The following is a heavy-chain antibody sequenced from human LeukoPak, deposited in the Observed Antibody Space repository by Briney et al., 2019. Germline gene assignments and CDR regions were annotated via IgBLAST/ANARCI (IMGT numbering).Heavy chain of an antibody. J-gene: IGHJ4*02. V-gene: IGHV3-48*04. CDR3: ARGFVVYDSSGYSDY. CDR2: ISSSSSTI. CDR1: GFTFSSYS. D-gene: IGHD3-22*01. Sequence: GGSLRLSCAASGFTFSSYSLNWVRQAPGKGLEWVSYISSSSSTIYYADSVKGRFTISRDNAKNSLYLQMNSLRAEDTAVYYCARGFVVYDSSGYSDYWGQGTPVTVSS.